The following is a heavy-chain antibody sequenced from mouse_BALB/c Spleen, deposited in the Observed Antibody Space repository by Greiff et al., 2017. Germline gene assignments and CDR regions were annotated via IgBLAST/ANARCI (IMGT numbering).Heavy chain of an antibody. J-gene: IGHJ1*01. V-gene: IGHV2-6-7*01. CDR1: GFSLTGYG. Sequence: QVQLKESGPGLVAPSQSLSITCTVSGFSLTGYGVNWVRQPPGKGLEWLGMIWGDGSTDYNSALKSRLSISKDNSKSQVFLKMNSLQTDDTARYYCARDPYYGSSWYFVVWGAGTTVTVSS. D-gene: IGHD1-1*01. CDR2: IWGDGST. CDR3: ARDPYYGSSWYFVV.